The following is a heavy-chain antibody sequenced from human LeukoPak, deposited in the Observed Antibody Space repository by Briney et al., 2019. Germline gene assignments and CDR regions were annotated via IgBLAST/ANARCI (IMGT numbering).Heavy chain of an antibody. J-gene: IGHJ1*01. V-gene: IGHV4-61*02. CDR3: ARGVVVLEEYFQH. D-gene: IGHD6-6*01. Sequence: SETLSLTCTVSGGSISSGSYYWSWIRQPAGKGLEWIGRIYTSGGTNYNPSLKSRVTISVDTSKNHFSLKLSSVTAADTAVYYCARGVVVLEEYFQHWGQGTLVTVSS. CDR2: IYTSGGT. CDR1: GGSISSGSYY.